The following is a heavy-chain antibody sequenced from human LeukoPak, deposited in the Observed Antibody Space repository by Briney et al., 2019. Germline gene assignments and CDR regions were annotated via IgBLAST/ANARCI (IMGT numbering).Heavy chain of an antibody. D-gene: IGHD3-9*01. CDR2: IRYDGSNK. CDR1: GFTFSSYG. J-gene: IGHJ4*02. Sequence: PGGSLRLSCAASGFTFSSYGMHWVRQAPGKGLEWVAFIRYDGSNKYYADSVKGRFTISRDNSKNTLYLQMNSLRAEDTAVYYCAKRVYDILTGNTHFDYWGQGTLVTVSS. CDR3: AKRVYDILTGNTHFDY. V-gene: IGHV3-30*02.